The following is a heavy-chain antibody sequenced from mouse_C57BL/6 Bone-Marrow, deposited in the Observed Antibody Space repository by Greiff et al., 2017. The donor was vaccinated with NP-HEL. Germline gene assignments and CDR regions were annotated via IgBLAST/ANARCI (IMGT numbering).Heavy chain of an antibody. CDR1: GFTFSSYA. CDR2: ISDGGSYT. CDR3: ARNVVTTEDFDY. V-gene: IGHV5-4*03. Sequence: DVKLMESGGGLVKPGGSLKLSCAASGFTFSSYAMSWVRQTPEKRLEWVATISDGGSYTYYPDNVKGRFTISRDNAKNNLYLQMSHLKSEDTAMYYCARNVVTTEDFDYWGQGTTLTVSS. J-gene: IGHJ2*01. D-gene: IGHD2-2*01.